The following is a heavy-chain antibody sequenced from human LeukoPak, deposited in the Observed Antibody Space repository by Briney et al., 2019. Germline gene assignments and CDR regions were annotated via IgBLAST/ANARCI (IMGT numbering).Heavy chain of an antibody. Sequence: GASVKVSCKASGYTFTSYYMHWVRQAPGQGLEWMGIVNPSGGSTSYAQKFQGRVTMTRDTSTSTVYMELSSLRSEDTAVYYCARFIATFYDRSGNYYVLDTSDIWGQGTMVTVSS. CDR3: ARFIATFYDRSGNYYVLDTSDI. D-gene: IGHD3-22*01. V-gene: IGHV1-46*01. J-gene: IGHJ3*02. CDR1: GYTFTSYY. CDR2: VNPSGGST.